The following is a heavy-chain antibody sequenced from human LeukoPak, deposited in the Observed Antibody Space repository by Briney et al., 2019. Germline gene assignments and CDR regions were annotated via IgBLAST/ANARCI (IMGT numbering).Heavy chain of an antibody. V-gene: IGHV4-31*03. J-gene: IGHJ4*02. D-gene: IGHD1-26*01. CDR2: IYYSWST. CDR3: ARVSGSYSRGLDY. CDR1: GGSISSGDYY. Sequence: PSETLSLTCTVSGGSISSGDYYWSWIRQHPGKGLEWIGYIYYSWSTYYNPPLKSRVTISVDTSKNQFSLKLNSVTAADTAVYYCARVSGSYSRGLDYWGQGTLVTVSS.